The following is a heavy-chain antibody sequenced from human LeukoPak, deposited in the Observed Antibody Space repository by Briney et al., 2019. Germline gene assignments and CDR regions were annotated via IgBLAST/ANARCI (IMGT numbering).Heavy chain of an antibody. V-gene: IGHV3-66*01. CDR1: GFTVSRNY. CDR2: IYSGGST. D-gene: IGHD2-15*01. Sequence: GGSLRLSCAASGFTVSRNYMSWVRQAPGKGLEWVSVIYSGGSTYYADSVKGRFTISRDNSKNTLYLQMNSLRAEDTAVYYCARDPGYCSGGSCYSFLYWGQGTLVTVSS. J-gene: IGHJ4*02. CDR3: ARDPGYCSGGSCYSFLY.